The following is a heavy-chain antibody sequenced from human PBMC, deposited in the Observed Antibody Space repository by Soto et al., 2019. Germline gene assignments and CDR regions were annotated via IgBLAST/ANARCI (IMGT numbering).Heavy chain of an antibody. CDR2: ISAYSGDT. J-gene: IGHJ4*02. CDR3: VRESGGSWTQSLLFAF. Sequence: QVQLVQSAAEVKPPGASVKVSCKASGYNFTRYGFSWVRQAPGQGLEWMGRISAYSGDTNYAQKFQGRVSMTADTSTSIAYMALRSLRSDDTAVYYCVRESGGSWTQSLLFAFCGQGPLVTVSS. CDR1: GYNFTRYG. V-gene: IGHV1-18*01. D-gene: IGHD3-10*01.